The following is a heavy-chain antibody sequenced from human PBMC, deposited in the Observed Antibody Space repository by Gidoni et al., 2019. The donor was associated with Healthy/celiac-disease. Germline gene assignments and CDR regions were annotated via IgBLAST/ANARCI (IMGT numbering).Heavy chain of an antibody. V-gene: IGHV3-30-3*01. J-gene: IGHJ6*03. CDR1: GFTVSSYA. Sequence: QVQLVESGGGVVQPGGYLRLTCEASGFTVSSYARNWVRQAPGQGLVLVSVLSYDGSNKYYADSVKGRFTISRDNSKNTLYLQMNSLRADDTAVYYCARDLAILWFWVLDVWGKGTTVTVSS. CDR2: LSYDGSNK. CDR3: ARDLAILWFWVLDV. D-gene: IGHD3-10*01.